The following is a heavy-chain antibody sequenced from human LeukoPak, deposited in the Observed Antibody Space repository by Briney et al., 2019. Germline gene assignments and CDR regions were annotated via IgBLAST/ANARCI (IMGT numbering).Heavy chain of an antibody. CDR2: IIPIFGTA. J-gene: IGHJ4*02. Sequence: SVKDSCKASGGTFSSYAISWVRQAPGQGLEWMGGIIPIFGTANYAQKFQGRVTITTVESTSTAYMELSSLRSEDTAVYYRARGSTVYFDYWGQGTLVTVSS. V-gene: IGHV1-69*05. CDR3: ARGSTVYFDY. D-gene: IGHD4-11*01. CDR1: GGTFSSYA.